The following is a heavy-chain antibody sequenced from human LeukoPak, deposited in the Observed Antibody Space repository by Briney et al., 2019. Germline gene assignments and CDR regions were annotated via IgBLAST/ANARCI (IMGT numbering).Heavy chain of an antibody. CDR2: IYYSEST. D-gene: IGHD5-18*01. CDR1: GGSISSYY. Sequence: SETLSLTCTVSGGSISSYYWSWIRQPPGKGLEWIGYIYYSESTNYNPSLKSRVTISVDTSKNQFSLKLSSVTAADTAVYYCARQLWTNFDYWGQGTLVTVSS. J-gene: IGHJ4*02. V-gene: IGHV4-59*08. CDR3: ARQLWTNFDY.